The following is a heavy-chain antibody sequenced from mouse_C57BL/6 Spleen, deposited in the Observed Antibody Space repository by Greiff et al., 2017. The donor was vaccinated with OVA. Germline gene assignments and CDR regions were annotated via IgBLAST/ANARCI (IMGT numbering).Heavy chain of an antibody. CDR2: ISYDGSN. CDR3: AKVDGYRWYLDD. V-gene: IGHV3-6*01. Sequence: ESGPGLVKPSQSLSLTCSVTGYSITSGYYWNWIRQFPGNKLEWMGYISYDGSNNYNPYLKNRITITRDTSKNQFFLKLNSVTTEDTATYYSAKVDGYRWYLDDWGKGTTVTVSS. CDR1: GYSITSGYY. D-gene: IGHD2-3*01. J-gene: IGHJ1*03.